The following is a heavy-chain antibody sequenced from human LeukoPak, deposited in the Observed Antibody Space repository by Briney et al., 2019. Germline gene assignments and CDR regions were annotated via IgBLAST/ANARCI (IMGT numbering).Heavy chain of an antibody. D-gene: IGHD2-2*01. CDR1: GGSISSYY. V-gene: IGHV4-59*01. J-gene: IGHJ4*02. CDR3: ARAPGGVPAAHFDY. CDR2: IYYSGST. Sequence: SETLSLTCTVSGGSISSYYWSWIRQPPGKGLEWIGYIYYSGSTNYNPSLKSRVTISVDTSKNQFSLKLSSVTAADTAVYYCARAPGGVPAAHFDYWGQGTLVTVSS.